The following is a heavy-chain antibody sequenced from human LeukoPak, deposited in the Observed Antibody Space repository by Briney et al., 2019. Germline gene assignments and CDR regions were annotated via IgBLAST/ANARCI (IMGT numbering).Heavy chain of an antibody. J-gene: IGHJ2*01. CDR3: ATRATGDPRLWWYFDL. V-gene: IGHV3-64*01. CDR2: MSSNGGST. Sequence: GGSLRLSCAASGFTFSSYAMHWVRQAPGKGLEYVSAMSSNGGSTYYANSVKGRFTISRDNSKNTLYLQMGSLRAEDMAVYYCATRATGDPRLWWYFDLWGRGTLVTVSS. D-gene: IGHD7-27*01. CDR1: GFTFSSYA.